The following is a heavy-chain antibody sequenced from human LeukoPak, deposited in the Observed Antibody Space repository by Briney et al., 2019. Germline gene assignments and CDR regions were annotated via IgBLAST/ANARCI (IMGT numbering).Heavy chain of an antibody. CDR1: GFHFINYG. CDR3: AKDKGREGDY. CDR2: ISADGIDK. Sequence: PGRSLRLSFAASGFHFINYGMHWGRQAPGRGLEWVAVISADGIDKYYADSVKGRFTISRDNSKNTLYLQMSSLRAEDTAVYYCAKDKGREGDYWGQGNLVTVSS. V-gene: IGHV3-30*18. J-gene: IGHJ4*02.